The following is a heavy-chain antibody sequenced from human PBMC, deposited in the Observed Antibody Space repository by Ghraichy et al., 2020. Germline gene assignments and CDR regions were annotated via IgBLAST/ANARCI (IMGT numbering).Heavy chain of an antibody. J-gene: IGHJ6*02. CDR3: TTALLQLLGALYYGMDV. V-gene: IGHV3-15*07. Sequence: GESLNISCAASGFTFSNAWMNWVRQAPGKGLEWVGRIKSKTDGGTTDYAAPVKGRFTISRDDSKNTLYLQMNSLKTEDTAVYYCTTALLQLLGALYYGMDVWGQGTTVTVSS. D-gene: IGHD2-2*01. CDR2: IKSKTDGGTT. CDR1: GFTFSNAW.